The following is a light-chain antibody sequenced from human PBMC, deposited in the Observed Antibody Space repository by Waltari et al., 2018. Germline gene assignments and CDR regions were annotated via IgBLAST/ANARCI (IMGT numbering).Light chain of an antibody. CDR3: QTWGTGSVV. Sequence: ASVKLTCTLSSGHSSYAIAWHQQQPEKGPWYLMKLNSDGSHSKGDGIPDRFSGSSSGAERYLTISSLQSDDEADYYCQTWGTGSVVFGGGTKLTVL. J-gene: IGLJ2*01. CDR2: LNSDGSH. CDR1: SGHSSYA. V-gene: IGLV4-69*01.